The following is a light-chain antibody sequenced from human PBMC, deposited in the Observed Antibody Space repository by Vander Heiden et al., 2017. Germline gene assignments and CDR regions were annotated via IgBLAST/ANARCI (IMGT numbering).Light chain of an antibody. CDR3: QQYNSYPWT. V-gene: IGKV1-5*03. CDR2: KAS. Sequence: RVTITCRASQSISSWLAWYQQKPGKAPKLLIYKASSLESGVPSRFSGSGSGTEFTLTISSLQPDDFATYYCQQYNSYPWTFGQGTKVEIK. CDR1: QSISSW. J-gene: IGKJ1*01.